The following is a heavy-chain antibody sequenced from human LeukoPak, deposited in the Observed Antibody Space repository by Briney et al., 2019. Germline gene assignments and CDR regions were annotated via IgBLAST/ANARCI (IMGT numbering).Heavy chain of an antibody. J-gene: IGHJ6*03. Sequence: SETLSLTCAVSGGSISSYYWSWIRQPPGKGLEWIGYIYYSGSTNYNPSLKSRVTISVDTSKNQLSLKLSSVTAADTAVYYCARVLTTGTTNYYYYMDVWGKGTTVTVSS. D-gene: IGHD1-1*01. V-gene: IGHV4-59*01. CDR1: GGSISSYY. CDR3: ARVLTTGTTNYYYYMDV. CDR2: IYYSGST.